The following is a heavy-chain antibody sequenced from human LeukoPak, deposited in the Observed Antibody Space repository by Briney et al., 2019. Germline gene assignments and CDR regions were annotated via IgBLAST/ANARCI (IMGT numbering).Heavy chain of an antibody. CDR2: ISWNSGSI. Sequence: PGGSLRLSCAASGFTFDDYAMHWVRQAPGEGLEWVSGISWNSGSIGYADSVKGRFTISRDNAKNSLYLQMNSLRAEDTALYYCAKDMRLRTTVTTIGFDYWGQGTLVTVSS. CDR3: AKDMRLRTTVTTIGFDY. CDR1: GFTFDDYA. J-gene: IGHJ4*02. D-gene: IGHD4-17*01. V-gene: IGHV3-9*01.